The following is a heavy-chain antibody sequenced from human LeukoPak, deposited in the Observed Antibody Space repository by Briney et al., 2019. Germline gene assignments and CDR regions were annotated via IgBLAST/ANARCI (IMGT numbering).Heavy chain of an antibody. CDR1: GYTFTSYD. J-gene: IGHJ5*02. CDR2: MNPNSGNT. Sequence: GASVKVSCKASGYTFTSYDINWVRQATGQGLEWMGWMNPNSGNTGYAQKFQGRVTMTRNATISTAYMELSSLRSEDTAVYYCAREYYYDSPCWFDPWGQGTLVTVSS. CDR3: AREYYYDSPCWFDP. V-gene: IGHV1-8*01. D-gene: IGHD3-22*01.